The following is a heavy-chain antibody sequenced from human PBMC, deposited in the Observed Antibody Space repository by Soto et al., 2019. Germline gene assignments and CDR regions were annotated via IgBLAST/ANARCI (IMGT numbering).Heavy chain of an antibody. CDR2: ISSSGLTT. Sequence: GTLRVPCLASGFNFRMYEMHWVRKAPGKGLEWVSYISSSGLTTYYADFAEGRFTISRDNAKDSLYLHLNSLRVGDTAVYYCARYGTRGDWWGLGAQVTVSS. CDR3: ARYGTRGDW. V-gene: IGHV3-48*03. J-gene: IGHJ5*01. D-gene: IGHD3-10*01. CDR1: GFNFRMYE.